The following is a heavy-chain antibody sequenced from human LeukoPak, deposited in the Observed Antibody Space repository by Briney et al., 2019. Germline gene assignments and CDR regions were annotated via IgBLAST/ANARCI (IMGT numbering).Heavy chain of an antibody. CDR3: ASALGYCSSTSCSDWFDP. D-gene: IGHD2-2*01. Sequence: SETLSLTCAVSGGSISSGGYPWSWIRQPPGKGLEWIGYIYHSGSTYYNPSLKSRVTISVDRSKNQFSLKLSSVTAADTAVYYCASALGYCSSTSCSDWFDPWGQGTLVTVSS. J-gene: IGHJ5*02. V-gene: IGHV4-30-2*01. CDR1: GGSISSGGYP. CDR2: IYHSGST.